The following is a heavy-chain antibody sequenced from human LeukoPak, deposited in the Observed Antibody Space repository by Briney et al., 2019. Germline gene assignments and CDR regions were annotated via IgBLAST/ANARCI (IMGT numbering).Heavy chain of an antibody. J-gene: IGHJ4*02. CDR2: ISGSGGST. D-gene: IGHD5-18*01. CDR3: ARVYARGYSYGFYYFGY. V-gene: IGHV3-23*01. CDR1: GFTFSSYA. Sequence: GGSLRLSCAASGFTFSSYAMSWVRQAPGKGLEWVSAISGSGGSTYYADSVKGRFTISRDNSKNTLYLQMNSLRAEDTAVYYCARVYARGYSYGFYYFGYWGQGTLVTVSS.